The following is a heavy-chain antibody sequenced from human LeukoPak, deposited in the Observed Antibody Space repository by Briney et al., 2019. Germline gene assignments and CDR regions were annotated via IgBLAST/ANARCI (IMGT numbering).Heavy chain of an antibody. J-gene: IGHJ2*01. CDR2: IYTSGRT. CDR1: GGSISSGRYF. CDR3: AREVGGYSYGYRPTELYWYFDL. V-gene: IGHV4-61*02. Sequence: SETLSLTCTVSGGSISSGRYFWSWIRQPAGKGLEWIGRIYTSGRTTYNPSLKSRVTISVDTSKNQFSLKLSSVTAAATAVYYCAREVGGYSYGYRPTELYWYFDLWGRGTRVTVSS. D-gene: IGHD5-18*01.